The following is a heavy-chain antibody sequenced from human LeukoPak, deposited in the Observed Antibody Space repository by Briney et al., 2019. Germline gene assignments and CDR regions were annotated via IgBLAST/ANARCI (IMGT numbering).Heavy chain of an antibody. Sequence: GASVKVSCKASGYTFTSYGISWVRQAPGQGLEWMGWISAYNGNTNYAQKLQGRVTLTRDMSTNTDYMELRSLKSEDTAVYYCARDNSVGDIAWWFDPWGQGTLVTVSS. D-gene: IGHD3-10*01. CDR1: GYTFTSYG. CDR2: ISAYNGNT. V-gene: IGHV1-18*01. J-gene: IGHJ5*02. CDR3: ARDNSVGDIAWWFDP.